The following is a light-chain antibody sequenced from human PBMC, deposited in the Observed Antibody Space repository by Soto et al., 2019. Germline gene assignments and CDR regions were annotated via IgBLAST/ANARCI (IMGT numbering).Light chain of an antibody. J-gene: IGKJ1*01. V-gene: IGKV3-11*01. CDR3: QERSNWPTWT. Sequence: EIVLTQSPATLFLSPGERATLSCRASQSVNRYLAWYQQKPGQAPRLLIYDTSNRATGIPARFSGSGSETDFTLTISSLEPEDFAVYYCQERSNWPTWTFGQGTKVEIK. CDR1: QSVNRY. CDR2: DTS.